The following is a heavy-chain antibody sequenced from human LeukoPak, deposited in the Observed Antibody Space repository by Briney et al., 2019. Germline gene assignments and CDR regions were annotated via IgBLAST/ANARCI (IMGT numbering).Heavy chain of an antibody. CDR1: GFTFSSYS. Sequence: GGSLRLSCAASGFTFSSYSMNWVRQAPGKGLEWVSSISSSSSYIYYADSVKGRFTISRDNAKNSLYLQMNSLRAEDTAVYYCARGGPSSSWDTYFDYWGQGTLVTVS. CDR2: ISSSSSYI. D-gene: IGHD6-13*01. J-gene: IGHJ4*02. CDR3: ARGGPSSSWDTYFDY. V-gene: IGHV3-21*01.